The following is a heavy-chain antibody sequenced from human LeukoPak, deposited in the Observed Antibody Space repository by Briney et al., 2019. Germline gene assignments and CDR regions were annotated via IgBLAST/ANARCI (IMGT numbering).Heavy chain of an antibody. V-gene: IGHV3-23*01. CDR3: AKFKASAGIDY. J-gene: IGHJ4*02. CDR1: GFTFSNYA. D-gene: IGHD6-13*01. Sequence: GGSLRLSCAASGFTFSNYALSWVRQAPGMGLEWVSSISGNGVYTYYADSVRGRFTISRDNSKNTLYLQMNSLRAEDTAVYSCAKFKASAGIDYWGQGTLVTVSS. CDR2: ISGNGVYT.